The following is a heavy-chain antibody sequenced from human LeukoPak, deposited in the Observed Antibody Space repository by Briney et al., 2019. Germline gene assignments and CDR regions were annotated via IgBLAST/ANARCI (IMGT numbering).Heavy chain of an antibody. Sequence: GGSLRLSCATSGFIFSSYGMYWVRQAPGKGLEWVAVIWHDGSAEFYADFVKGRFSISRDDSKNTVYLQMNSLRAEDTALYYCAKDNRGGWSGYFDYWGQGILVTVSS. D-gene: IGHD6-19*01. J-gene: IGHJ4*02. CDR2: IWHDGSAE. CDR1: GFIFSSYG. V-gene: IGHV3-33*06. CDR3: AKDNRGGWSGYFDY.